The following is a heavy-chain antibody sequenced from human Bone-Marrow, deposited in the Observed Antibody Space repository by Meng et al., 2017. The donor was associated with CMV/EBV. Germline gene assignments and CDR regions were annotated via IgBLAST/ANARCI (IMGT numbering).Heavy chain of an antibody. D-gene: IGHD2-2*01. V-gene: IGHV1-69*05. CDR2: IIPIFGTA. CDR1: GGTFRSYA. Sequence: SVKVSCKASGGTFRSYAINWVRQAPGQGLEWMGGIIPIFGTANYAQKFQGRVTITTDESTSTAYMELSSLRSEDTAVYYCARGGPGGYCSSTSCQSWYNWFDPWGQGTLVTVSS. CDR3: ARGGPGGYCSSTSCQSWYNWFDP. J-gene: IGHJ5*02.